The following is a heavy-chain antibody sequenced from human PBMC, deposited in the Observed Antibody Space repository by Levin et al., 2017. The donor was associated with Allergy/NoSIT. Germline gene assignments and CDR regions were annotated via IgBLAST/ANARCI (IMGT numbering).Heavy chain of an antibody. V-gene: IGHV4-30-4*01. J-gene: IGHJ4*02. CDR1: GGSIRSDDSY. Sequence: SQTLSLTCTVSGGSIRSDDSYWTWIRQPPGKGLEWIGYIYYTGNNYYSPSLRGRVTMSVDTSKNQFSLKLTSVTAADTAVYYCVRERITMVRGVTRGGFDYWGQGTLVTVSS. CDR2: IYYTGNN. D-gene: IGHD3-10*01. CDR3: VRERITMVRGVTRGGFDY.